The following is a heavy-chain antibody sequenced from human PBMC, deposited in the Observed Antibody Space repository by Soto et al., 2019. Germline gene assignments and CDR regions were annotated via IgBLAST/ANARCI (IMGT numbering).Heavy chain of an antibody. D-gene: IGHD3-22*01. J-gene: IGHJ6*02. V-gene: IGHV5-10-1*01. CDR2: IDPSDSYT. Sequence: LKISCKGSGYSFTSYWISWVRQMPGKGLEWMGRIDPSDSYTNYSPSFQGHVTISADKSISTAYLQWSSLRASDTAMYYCAILSGDSSGYYWVYGMDVWGQGTTVTVSS. CDR3: AILSGDSSGYYWVYGMDV. CDR1: GYSFTSYW.